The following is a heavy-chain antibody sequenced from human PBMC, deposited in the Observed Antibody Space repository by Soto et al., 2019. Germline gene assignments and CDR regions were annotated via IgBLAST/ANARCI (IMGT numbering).Heavy chain of an antibody. CDR2: FDPEEGDT. CDR3: ARVRYYDILTGSYNWFDP. D-gene: IGHD3-9*01. V-gene: IGHV1-69*11. CDR1: GYTFTSYD. Sequence: GASVKVSCKASGYTFTSYDINWVRQAPGKGLEWMGSFDPEEGDTIYAQKFQGRVTITADESTSTAYMELSSLRSEDTAVYYCARVRYYDILTGSYNWFDPWGQGTLVTVSS. J-gene: IGHJ5*02.